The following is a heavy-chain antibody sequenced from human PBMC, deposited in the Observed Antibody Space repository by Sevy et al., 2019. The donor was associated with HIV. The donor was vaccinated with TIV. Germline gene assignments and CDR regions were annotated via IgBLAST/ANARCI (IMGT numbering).Heavy chain of an antibody. V-gene: IGHV3-21*01. CDR2: ISSSSYI. CDR3: ARESPTYYYYYYMDV. J-gene: IGHJ6*03. CDR1: GFTFSSYS. Sequence: GGSLRLSCAASGFTFSSYSMNWVRQAPGKGLEWVSSISSSSYIYYADSVKGRFTISRDNAKNSLYLQMNSLRAEDTAVYYCARESPTYYYYYYMDVWGKGTTVTVSS.